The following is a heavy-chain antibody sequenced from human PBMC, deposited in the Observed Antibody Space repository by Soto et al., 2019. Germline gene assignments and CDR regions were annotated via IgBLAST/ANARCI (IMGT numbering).Heavy chain of an antibody. CDR1: GGSISSYY. V-gene: IGHV4-59*06. Sequence: SETLSLTCTVSGGSISSYYWSWIRQHPGKGLEWIGYIYYSGSTYYNPSLKSRVTISVDTSKNQFSLKLSSVTAADTAVYYCASRRDLAAAVDYWGQGTLVTVSS. J-gene: IGHJ4*02. CDR3: ASRRDLAAAVDY. CDR2: IYYSGST. D-gene: IGHD6-13*01.